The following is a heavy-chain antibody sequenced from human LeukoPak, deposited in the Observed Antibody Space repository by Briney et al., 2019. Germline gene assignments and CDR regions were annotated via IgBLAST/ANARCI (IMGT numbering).Heavy chain of an antibody. CDR2: INCYSGDT. Sequence: GASVKVSCKASGYSFSGNYMHWVRQAPGQGLEWIGWINCYSGDTKYAHKFQGRVTVSRDTSIATAYMDLNSLRSDDTALYYCARDPAATAGQTSFDYWGQGTLVTVSS. J-gene: IGHJ4*02. V-gene: IGHV1-2*07. D-gene: IGHD2-15*01. CDR1: GYSFSGNY. CDR3: ARDPAATAGQTSFDY.